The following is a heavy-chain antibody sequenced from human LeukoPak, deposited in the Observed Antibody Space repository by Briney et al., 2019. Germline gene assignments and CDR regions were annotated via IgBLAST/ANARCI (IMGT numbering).Heavy chain of an antibody. J-gene: IGHJ5*02. CDR1: GFNFSDYY. V-gene: IGHV3-11*01. D-gene: IGHD4-17*01. CDR2: ISSRSITI. Sequence: PGGSLRLSCVASGFNFSDYYMSWSRLTPGKGLEWVSYISSRSITIYYVDPVKGRFTISRDDAKNSLSLQMNNLRAEDTALYYCVRGRDYVGVAASLDLWGRGTLVTVS. CDR3: VRGRDYVGVAASLDL.